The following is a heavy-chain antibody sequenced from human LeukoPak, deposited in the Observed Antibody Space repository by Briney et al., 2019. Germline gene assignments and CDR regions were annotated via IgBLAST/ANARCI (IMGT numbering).Heavy chain of an antibody. CDR1: GFTFSSYV. V-gene: IGHV3-23*01. J-gene: IGHJ4*02. Sequence: VRSLRLSCAASGFTFSSYVMSWVRQAPGKGLEWVSAISGSGGTTYYADSVKGRFTISRDNSKNTLYLQMNSLRAEDTAIYYCAKDDYDYGSNWGQGTLVTVSS. CDR3: AKDDYDYGSN. CDR2: ISGSGGTT. D-gene: IGHD4/OR15-4a*01.